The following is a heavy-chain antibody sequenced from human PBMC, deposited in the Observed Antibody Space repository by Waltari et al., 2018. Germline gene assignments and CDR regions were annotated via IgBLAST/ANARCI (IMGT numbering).Heavy chain of an antibody. D-gene: IGHD1-1*01. J-gene: IGHJ5*01. CDR1: GYTFTDHY. Sequence: QVQLVQSGSEVKEPGASVQASCRTSGYTFTDHYIHWVRQAPGQGLEWVGWMNPKSGDTKYAQKFQGRVTMTRDTYIGTAYMELVRLISDDAALYYCARGTGTSWFDSWGQGTLVTVSS. V-gene: IGHV1-2*02. CDR2: MNPKSGDT. CDR3: ARGTGTSWFDS.